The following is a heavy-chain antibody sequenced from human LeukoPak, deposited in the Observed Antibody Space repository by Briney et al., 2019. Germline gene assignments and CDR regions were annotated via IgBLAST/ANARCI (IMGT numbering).Heavy chain of an antibody. CDR1: GGSISTYY. J-gene: IGHJ6*02. D-gene: IGHD6-19*01. V-gene: IGHV4-59*01. Sequence: SETLSLTCTVSGGSISTYYWSWIRQPPGKGLEWIGYIYYGGSTNYNPSLKSRVTISVDTSKNQFSLKLSFVTAADTAMYYCARGGRIAVAGFYYYYGMDVWGQGTTVTVSS. CDR2: IYYGGST. CDR3: ARGGRIAVAGFYYYYGMDV.